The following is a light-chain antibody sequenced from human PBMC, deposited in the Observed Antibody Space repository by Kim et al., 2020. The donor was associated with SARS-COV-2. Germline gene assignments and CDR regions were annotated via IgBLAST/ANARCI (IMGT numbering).Light chain of an antibody. CDR3: QQRTTWPPWT. V-gene: IGKV3-11*01. CDR2: DAS. Sequence: SPGGIATLSSRASQSISSYLAWYQQSPGQPPRLLIYDASHRATGIPARFSGSGSGTAFTLTISSREPEDFAVYYCQQRTTWPPWTFGQGTKVDIK. J-gene: IGKJ1*01. CDR1: QSISSY.